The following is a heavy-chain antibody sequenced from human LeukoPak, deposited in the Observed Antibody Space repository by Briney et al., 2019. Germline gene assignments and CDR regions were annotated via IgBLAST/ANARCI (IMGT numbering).Heavy chain of an antibody. J-gene: IGHJ4*02. Sequence: GASVKVSCKASGYTFTSYAISWVRQAPGQGLEWMGGIIPIFGTANYAQKFQGRVTITTDESTSTAYMELSSLRSEDTAVYYCARDRRGMATIPFDYWGQGTLVTVSS. CDR1: GYTFTSYA. V-gene: IGHV1-69*05. CDR2: IIPIFGTA. CDR3: ARDRRGMATIPFDY. D-gene: IGHD5-24*01.